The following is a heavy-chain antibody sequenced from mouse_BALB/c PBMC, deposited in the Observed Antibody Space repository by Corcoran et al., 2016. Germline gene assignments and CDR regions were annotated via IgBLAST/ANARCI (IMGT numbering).Heavy chain of an antibody. CDR3: ASFTTLVEDY. CDR1: GFNIKDTY. V-gene: IGHV14-3*02. Sequence: EVQLQQSGAELVKPGASVKLSCTASGFNIKDTYMHWVKQRPEQGLEWIGRIDPANGNTKYDPKFQGKATITADTSSNTAYLQLSSLTSEDTAVYYCASFTTLVEDYWGQGTTLTVSS. J-gene: IGHJ2*01. CDR2: IDPANGNT. D-gene: IGHD1-1*01.